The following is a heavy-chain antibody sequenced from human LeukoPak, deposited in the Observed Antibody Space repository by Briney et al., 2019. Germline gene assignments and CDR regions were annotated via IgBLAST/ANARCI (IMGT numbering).Heavy chain of an antibody. V-gene: IGHV4-34*01. D-gene: IGHD2-2*01. CDR3: ARRIVVVPAAMRPYYFDY. J-gene: IGHJ4*02. CDR2: INHSGST. Sequence: SETLSLTCAVYGGSFSGYYWSWIRQPPGKGLEWIGEINHSGSTNYNPSLKSRVTISVDTSKNQFSLKLSSVTAADTAVYYCARRIVVVPAAMRPYYFDYRGQGTLVTVSS. CDR1: GGSFSGYY.